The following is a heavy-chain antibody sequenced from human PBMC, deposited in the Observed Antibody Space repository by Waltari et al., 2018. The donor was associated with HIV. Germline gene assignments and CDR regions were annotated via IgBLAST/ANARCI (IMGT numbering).Heavy chain of an antibody. CDR1: GYTFTGYY. CDR2: INPKSGGT. D-gene: IGHD3-9*01. CDR3: AGMYYDFLTGYLNWFDP. Sequence: QVQLVQSGAAVTRPGASVKVSCKASGYTFTGYYIQWVRPALGQGLEWMGRINPKSGGTNYAQKFQGRVTMTRDTSIGTAYMELRSLRSDDTAVYYCAGMYYDFLTGYLNWFDPWGQGTLVTVSS. V-gene: IGHV1-2*06. J-gene: IGHJ5*02.